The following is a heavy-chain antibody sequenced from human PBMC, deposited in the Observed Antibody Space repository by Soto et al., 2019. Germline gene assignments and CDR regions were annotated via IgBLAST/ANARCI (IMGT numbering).Heavy chain of an antibody. CDR1: GYTFTSYG. CDR3: ARAAYYDFWSGSAPDY. J-gene: IGHJ4*02. CDR2: ISAYNGNT. Sequence: QVRLVQSGAEVKKPGASVKVSCKASGYTFTSYGISWVRQAPGQGLEWMGWISAYNGNTNYAQKLQGRVTMTTDTSTSTAYMELRSLRSDDTAVYYCARAAYYDFWSGSAPDYWGQGTLVTVSS. D-gene: IGHD3-3*01. V-gene: IGHV1-18*01.